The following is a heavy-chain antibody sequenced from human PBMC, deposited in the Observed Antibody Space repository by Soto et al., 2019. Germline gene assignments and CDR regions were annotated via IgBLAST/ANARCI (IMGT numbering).Heavy chain of an antibody. CDR2: IYYSGST. V-gene: IGHV4-59*01. D-gene: IGHD3-3*01. Sequence: LSLTCTVSGGSISSYYWSWIRQPPGKGLEWIGYIYYSGSTNYNPSLKSRVTISVDTSKNQFSLKLSSVTAADTAVYYCARGYYDFWSGYCDYWGQGTLVTVSS. CDR3: ARGYYDFWSGYCDY. J-gene: IGHJ4*02. CDR1: GGSISSYY.